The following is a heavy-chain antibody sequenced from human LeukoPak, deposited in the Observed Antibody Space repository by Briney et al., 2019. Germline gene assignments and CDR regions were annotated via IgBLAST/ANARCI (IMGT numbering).Heavy chain of an antibody. CDR3: ARGGGLDV. J-gene: IGHJ6*02. D-gene: IGHD3-16*01. V-gene: IGHV3-7*03. CDR1: RFTLSTYW. CDR2: INHNGNVN. Sequence: GGSLRLSCAASRFTLSTYWMSWVRKAPGKGLEWVASINHNGNVNYYVDSVKGRFTISRDNAKNSLYLQMSNLRAEDTAVYFCARGGGLDVWGQGATVTVSS.